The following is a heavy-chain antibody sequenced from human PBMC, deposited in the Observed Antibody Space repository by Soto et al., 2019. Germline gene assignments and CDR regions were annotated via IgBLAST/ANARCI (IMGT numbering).Heavy chain of an antibody. CDR1: GGSINSGDSY. D-gene: IGHD2-15*01. Sequence: QVQLQESGPGLVRPSQTLSLTCTVSGGSINSGDSYWNWIRQHPEKGLEWIGYINYRGSTFYNPSIKCRIIISVDTSKNQFSLSLSSVTASDTTVYYCARDAPGVAPYWGQGTLVTVSS. V-gene: IGHV4-31*03. J-gene: IGHJ4*02. CDR3: ARDAPGVAPY. CDR2: INYRGST.